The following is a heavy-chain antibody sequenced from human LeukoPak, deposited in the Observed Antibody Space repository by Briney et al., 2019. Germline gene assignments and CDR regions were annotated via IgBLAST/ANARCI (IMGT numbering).Heavy chain of an antibody. CDR3: AANRAGEVDY. CDR2: ISTTSTYT. Sequence: GGSLRLSCAASGFTFSSYWMNWVRQAPGKGLEWVSSISTTSTYTYYADSVKGRFTVSRDNAKNSLYLQMNSLRAEDTAVYYCAANRAGEVDYWGQGTLVTVSS. V-gene: IGHV3-21*01. J-gene: IGHJ4*02. CDR1: GFTFSSYW. D-gene: IGHD7-27*01.